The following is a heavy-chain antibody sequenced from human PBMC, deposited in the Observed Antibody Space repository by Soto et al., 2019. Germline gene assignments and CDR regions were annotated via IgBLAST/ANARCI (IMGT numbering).Heavy chain of an antibody. J-gene: IGHJ3*02. D-gene: IGHD6-19*01. CDR1: GFTFSSYA. CDR2: ISGSGGST. Sequence: GGSLRLSCAASGFTFSSYAMSWVRQAPGKGLEWVSAISGSGGSTYYADSVKGRFTISRDNSKNTLYLQMNSLRAEDTAVYYCAKRWARVVGTLDHPFDAFDIWGQGTMVTVSS. V-gene: IGHV3-23*01. CDR3: AKRWARVVGTLDHPFDAFDI.